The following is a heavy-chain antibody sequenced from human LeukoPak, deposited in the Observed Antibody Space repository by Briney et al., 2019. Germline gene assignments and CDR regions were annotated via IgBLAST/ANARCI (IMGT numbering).Heavy chain of an antibody. CDR1: GGSFSGYY. J-gene: IGHJ4*02. CDR2: TNHSGST. D-gene: IGHD3-10*01. V-gene: IGHV4-34*01. CDR3: ARVRITMVRGVNPPDY. Sequence: SETLSLTCAVYGGSFSGYYWSWIRQPPGKGLEWIGETNHSGSTNYNPSLKSRVTISVDTSKNQFSLKLSSVTAADTAVYYCARVRITMVRGVNPPDYWGQGTLVTVSS.